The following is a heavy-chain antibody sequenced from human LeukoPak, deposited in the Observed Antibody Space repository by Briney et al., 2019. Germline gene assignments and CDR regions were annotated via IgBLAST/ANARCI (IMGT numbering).Heavy chain of an antibody. J-gene: IGHJ3*02. D-gene: IGHD4-23*01. CDR2: ISSTSFYI. CDR1: GFTFSSSW. Sequence: GGSLRLSCAASGFTFSSSWMSWVRQAPGKGLEWVSSISSTSFYIYYADSVKGRFTISRDNAKNSLYLQMNSLRAEDTAVYYCARGNAGNDAFDIWGQGTMVTVSS. V-gene: IGHV3-21*01. CDR3: ARGNAGNDAFDI.